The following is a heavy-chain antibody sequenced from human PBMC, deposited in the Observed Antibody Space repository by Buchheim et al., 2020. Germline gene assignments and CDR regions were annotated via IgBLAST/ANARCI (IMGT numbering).Heavy chain of an antibody. Sequence: EVQLVESGGGLVKPGGSLRLSCAASGFTFSSYSMNWVRQAPGKGLEWVSSISSSSSYIHYADSVKGRFTISRDNAKNSLYLQMNSLRAEDTAVYYCARECSGYDIIAAANNYYFDYWGQGTL. CDR2: ISSSSSYI. CDR1: GFTFSSYS. D-gene: IGHD5-12*01. CDR3: ARECSGYDIIAAANNYYFDY. V-gene: IGHV3-21*01. J-gene: IGHJ4*02.